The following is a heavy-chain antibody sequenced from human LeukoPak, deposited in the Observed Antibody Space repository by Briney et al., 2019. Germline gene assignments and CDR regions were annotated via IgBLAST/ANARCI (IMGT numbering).Heavy chain of an antibody. J-gene: IGHJ5*02. CDR3: ARAITIFGVAGDWFDP. Sequence: PSETLSLTCTVSGGSISSGGYYWSWIRQHPGKGLEWIGYIYYSGSTYYNPSLKSRVTISVDRSKNQFSLKLSSVTAADTAVYYCARAITIFGVAGDWFDPWGQGTLVTVSS. CDR1: GGSISSGGYY. V-gene: IGHV4-31*03. D-gene: IGHD3-3*01. CDR2: IYYSGST.